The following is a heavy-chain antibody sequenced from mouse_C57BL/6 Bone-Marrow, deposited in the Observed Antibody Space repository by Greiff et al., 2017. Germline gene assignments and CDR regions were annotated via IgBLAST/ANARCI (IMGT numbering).Heavy chain of an antibody. J-gene: IGHJ1*03. Sequence: VQLQQPGAELVKPGASVKLSCKASGYTFTSYWMQWVKQRPGQGLEWIGELDPSDSYTNYNQKFKGKAPLTVDTSSSTAYMQLRSLPSEDAAVYYCARGECDCYHWYFDVWGTGTTVTVAS. V-gene: IGHV1-50*01. CDR2: LDPSDSYT. D-gene: IGHD2-3*01. CDR1: GYTFTSYW. CDR3: ARGECDCYHWYFDV.